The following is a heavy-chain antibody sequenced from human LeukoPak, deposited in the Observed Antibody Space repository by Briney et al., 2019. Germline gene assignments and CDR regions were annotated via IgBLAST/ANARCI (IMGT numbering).Heavy chain of an antibody. CDR1: GFTISAYW. CDR3: ATSSEVPANM. Sequence: PGGSLRLSCAVSGFTISAYWMSWVRQAPGKGLEWVANIRQDGSAKFYVDSVRGRFTISRDNAKNSLYLQMNSLRAEDTGVYYCATSSEVPANMWGLGTLVTVSS. D-gene: IGHD2-2*01. V-gene: IGHV3-7*01. CDR2: IRQDGSAK. J-gene: IGHJ4*02.